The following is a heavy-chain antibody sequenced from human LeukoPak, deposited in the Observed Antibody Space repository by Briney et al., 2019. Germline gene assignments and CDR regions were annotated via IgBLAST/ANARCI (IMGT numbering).Heavy chain of an antibody. J-gene: IGHJ4*02. D-gene: IGHD1-26*01. Sequence: GGSLRLSCAASGFTFTTYGMHWVRQAPGKGLEWVAFIRYDGTNKYYADSVMGRFTISRDNSKNTLYPQMNSLRADDTAVYYCTRDTDGSLDYWGQGILVTVAS. CDR3: TRDTDGSLDY. CDR2: IRYDGTNK. CDR1: GFTFTTYG. V-gene: IGHV3-30*02.